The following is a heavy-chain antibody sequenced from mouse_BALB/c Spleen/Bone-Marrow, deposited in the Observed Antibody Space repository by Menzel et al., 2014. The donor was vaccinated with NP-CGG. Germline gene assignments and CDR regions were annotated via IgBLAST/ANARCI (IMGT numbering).Heavy chain of an antibody. CDR2: IWRGGSA. Sequence: VKVVESGPSLVQPSQSLSITCTVSGFSLTSYGVHWVRQSPGKGLEWLGVIWRGGSADYNAAFMSRLSITKDNSKSQVFFKMNSLQADDTAIYYCAKMGLRSWFAYWGQGTLVTVSA. CDR1: GFSLTSYG. CDR3: AKMGLRSWFAY. V-gene: IGHV2-5-1*01. D-gene: IGHD2-2*01. J-gene: IGHJ3*01.